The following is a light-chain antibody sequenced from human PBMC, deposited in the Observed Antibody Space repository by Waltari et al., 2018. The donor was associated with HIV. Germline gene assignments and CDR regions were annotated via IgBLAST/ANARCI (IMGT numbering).Light chain of an antibody. CDR1: SGRGASHF. CDR3: QSYDSDSLV. V-gene: IGLV6-57*01. Sequence: NFMLTQPHSVSASPGETVTISCTHPSGRGASHFLQWYQQRPGSSPTPVIYEDDRRPSGVPDRFSGSFDSSSNSASLTISGLKTEDEADYYCQSYDSDSLVFGGGTKLTVL. J-gene: IGLJ2*01. CDR2: EDD.